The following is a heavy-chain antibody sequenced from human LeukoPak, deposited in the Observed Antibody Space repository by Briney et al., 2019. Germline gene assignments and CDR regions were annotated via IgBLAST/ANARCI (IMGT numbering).Heavy chain of an antibody. V-gene: IGHV1-69*13. CDR2: IIPIFGTA. Sequence: SVKVTCKASGGTFSSYAISWVRQAPGQGLEWMGGIIPIFGTANYAQKFQGRVTITADESTSTAYMELSSLRSEDTAVYYCARVTITYGGVINEYYFDYWGQGTLVTVSS. D-gene: IGHD3-16*02. CDR1: GGTFSSYA. CDR3: ARVTITYGGVINEYYFDY. J-gene: IGHJ4*02.